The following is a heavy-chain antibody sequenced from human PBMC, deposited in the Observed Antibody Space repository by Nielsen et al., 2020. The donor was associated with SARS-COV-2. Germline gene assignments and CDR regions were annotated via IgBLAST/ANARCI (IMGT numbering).Heavy chain of an antibody. V-gene: IGHV4-59*08. CDR3: ASNIAVAVPHFDY. J-gene: IGHJ4*02. Sequence: SETLSLTCTVSGDSINYFYLSWIRQPPGKGLEWIGYIYYSGTTNYNPSLKSRVTISVDTSKNQFSLKLNSVTAADTAVYYCASNIAVAVPHFDYWGQGTLVTVSS. CDR2: IYYSGTT. D-gene: IGHD6-19*01. CDR1: GDSINYFY.